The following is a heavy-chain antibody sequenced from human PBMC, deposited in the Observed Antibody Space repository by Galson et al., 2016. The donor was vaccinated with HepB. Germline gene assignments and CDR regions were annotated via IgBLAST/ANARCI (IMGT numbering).Heavy chain of an antibody. CDR1: GFIVSSNY. Sequence: SLRLSCAASGFIVSSNYMSWVRQAPGKGLEWVSVIYSGGSTYYADSVKGRFTISRDNSKNTLYLQMNSLRDEDTAVYYCARGGVRFCSVTSCYAGTVLFDPRGQGTQVTVSS. D-gene: IGHD2-2*01. CDR3: ARGGVRFCSVTSCYAGTVLFDP. V-gene: IGHV3-66*01. CDR2: IYSGGST. J-gene: IGHJ5*02.